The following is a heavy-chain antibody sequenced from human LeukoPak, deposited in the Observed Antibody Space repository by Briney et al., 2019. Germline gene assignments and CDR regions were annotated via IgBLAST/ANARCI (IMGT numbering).Heavy chain of an antibody. CDR2: IRYDGSNK. CDR1: GFTFSSYG. Sequence: GGSLRLSCAASGFTFSSYGMHWVRQAPGKGLEWVAFIRYDGSNKYYADSVKGRFTISRDNSKNTLYLQMNSLRAEDTAVYYCAKGDITIFGVAKGPFDIWGQGTMVTVSS. J-gene: IGHJ3*02. CDR3: AKGDITIFGVAKGPFDI. D-gene: IGHD3-3*01. V-gene: IGHV3-30*02.